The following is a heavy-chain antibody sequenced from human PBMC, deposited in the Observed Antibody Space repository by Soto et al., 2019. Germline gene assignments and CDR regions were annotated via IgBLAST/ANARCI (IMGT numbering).Heavy chain of an antibody. D-gene: IGHD6-25*01. CDR1: GYSFINYA. V-gene: IGHV1-3*01. CDR3: ARGQSSGWTALDY. J-gene: IGHJ4*02. CDR2: IKAANGNT. Sequence: GASVKVSCKASGYSFINYAMFWVRQAPGQRLAWMGWIKAANGNTKYSQNFQGRVTITRDTLANTAYMELSSLRSEDTAVYYCARGQSSGWTALDYWGKGALVTVSS.